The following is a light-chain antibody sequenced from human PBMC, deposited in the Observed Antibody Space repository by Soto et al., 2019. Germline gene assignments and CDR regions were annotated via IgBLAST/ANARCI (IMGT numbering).Light chain of an antibody. CDR3: QQYVSSPSWT. Sequence: EIVLTQSPGTLSLSPGEGATLSCRASQSVSSNYLAWYQQKPGQAPRLLIYGASSRATDIPDRFSGSGSGTAFTLTISRLEPEDFAVYYCQQYVSSPSWTFGQGTRVEIK. CDR2: GAS. J-gene: IGKJ1*01. CDR1: QSVSSNY. V-gene: IGKV3-20*01.